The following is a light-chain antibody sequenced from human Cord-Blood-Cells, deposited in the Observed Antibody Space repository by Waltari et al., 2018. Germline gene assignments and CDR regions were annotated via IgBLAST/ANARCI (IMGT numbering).Light chain of an antibody. Sequence: QSALTQPASVSGSPRQSITISCTGTSRHLGGYNYFSWYQQHPGKAPKLMIYDVIKLPSGVSTRFSGSKSGSTASLIISGLQAEDGADYYCSSYTSSSTLVVFGGGTKLTVL. CDR2: DVI. J-gene: IGLJ2*01. CDR3: SSYTSSSTLVV. V-gene: IGLV2-14*01. CDR1: SRHLGGYNY.